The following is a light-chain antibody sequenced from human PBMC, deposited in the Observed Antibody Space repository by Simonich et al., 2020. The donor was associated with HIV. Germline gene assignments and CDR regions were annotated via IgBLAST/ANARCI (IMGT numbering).Light chain of an antibody. J-gene: IGKJ2*01. V-gene: IGKV3-11*01. CDR1: QSVRSY. CDR2: DAS. Sequence: EIVLTQSPATLSLSPGERATLSCRAGQSVRSYLAWYQQKPGQAPRLLIYDASNRATGIPARFRGRGSGTDFTLTISSLEPEDFAVYYWQQRSNWPPYTFGQGTKLEIK. CDR3: QQRSNWPPYT.